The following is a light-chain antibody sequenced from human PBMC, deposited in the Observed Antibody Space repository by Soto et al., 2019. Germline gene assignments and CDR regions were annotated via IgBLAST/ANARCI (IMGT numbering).Light chain of an antibody. CDR1: QSVSSY. CDR2: DAS. J-gene: IGKJ4*01. V-gene: IGKV3-11*01. CDR3: QQRSNWPLT. Sequence: EIVLTQSPATRSLSPGERATLSCRASQSVSSYLAWYQQKPGQAPRLLIYDASNRATGIPARFSGSGSGTDFTLTISSLEPEDFAVYYCQQRSNWPLTFGGGTNVDI.